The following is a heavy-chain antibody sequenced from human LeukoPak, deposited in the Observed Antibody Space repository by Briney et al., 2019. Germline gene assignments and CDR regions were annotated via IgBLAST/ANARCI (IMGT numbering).Heavy chain of an antibody. CDR2: IRSKTYGGTT. D-gene: IGHD5-18*01. J-gene: IGHJ4*02. CDR1: GFTFGDYA. Sequence: KPGRSLRLSCTASGFTFGDYAISWFRQAPGKGLEWVGFIRSKTYGGTTEYAASVKGRFSISRDDSKSIAYLQMDSLKTEDTAVYYCTRDAKAMVLGYWGQGTLVTVSS. V-gene: IGHV3-49*05. CDR3: TRDAKAMVLGY.